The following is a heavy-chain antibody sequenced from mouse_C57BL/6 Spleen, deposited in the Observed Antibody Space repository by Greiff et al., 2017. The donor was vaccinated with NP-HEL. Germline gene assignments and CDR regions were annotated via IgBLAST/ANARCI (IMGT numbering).Heavy chain of an antibody. J-gene: IGHJ2*01. CDR1: GFNIKDYY. Sequence: EVKLMESGAELVKPGASVKLSCTASGFNIKDYYMHWVKQRTEPGLEWIGRIDPEDGETKYAPKFQGKATITADTSSNTAYLQLSSLTSEDTAVYYGARGIGNSDFDYWGQGTTLTVAS. CDR3: ARGIGNSDFDY. D-gene: IGHD2-1*01. CDR2: IDPEDGET. V-gene: IGHV14-2*01.